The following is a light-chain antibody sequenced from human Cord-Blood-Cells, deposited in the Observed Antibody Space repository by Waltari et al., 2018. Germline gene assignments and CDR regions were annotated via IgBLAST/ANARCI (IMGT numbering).Light chain of an antibody. J-gene: IGLJ1*01. CDR3: CSYAGSSTYV. CDR1: SSDVGSYDL. Sequence: QSALTQPVSVSGSPGQSTTISCTGTSSDVGSYDLVAWYQQHPGKAPKLVIYAGSKRPSGVSNRFSGSKSGNTASLTISGLQAEDEADYYCCSYAGSSTYVFGTGTKVTVL. CDR2: AGS. V-gene: IGLV2-23*01.